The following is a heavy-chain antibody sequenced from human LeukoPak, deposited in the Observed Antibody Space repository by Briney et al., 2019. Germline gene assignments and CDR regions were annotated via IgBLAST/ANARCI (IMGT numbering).Heavy chain of an antibody. CDR1: GGSISSYY. CDR3: ARHAVAGTTDNNWFDP. Sequence: PSETLSLTCTVSGGSISSYYWSWIRQPPGKGLEWIGYIYYSGSTNYNPSLKSRVTISVDTSKNQFSLKLSSVTAADTAVYYCARHAVAGTTDNNWFDPWGQGTLVTVSS. J-gene: IGHJ5*02. D-gene: IGHD6-19*01. CDR2: IYYSGST. V-gene: IGHV4-59*08.